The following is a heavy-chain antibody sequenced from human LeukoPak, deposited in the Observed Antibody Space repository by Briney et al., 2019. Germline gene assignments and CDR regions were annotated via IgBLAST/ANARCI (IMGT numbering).Heavy chain of an antibody. J-gene: IGHJ3*02. CDR3: ARGPYSYDSSGAFDI. CDR1: GDSISSGDYY. D-gene: IGHD3-22*01. CDR2: ISSSGSA. Sequence: PSETLSLTCTVSGDSISSGDYYWSWIRQPAGKGLEWIGRISSSGSANYNPSLKSRVTISVDTSKNQFSLKLSSVTAADTAVYFCARGPYSYDSSGAFDIWGQGTMVTVSS. V-gene: IGHV4-61*02.